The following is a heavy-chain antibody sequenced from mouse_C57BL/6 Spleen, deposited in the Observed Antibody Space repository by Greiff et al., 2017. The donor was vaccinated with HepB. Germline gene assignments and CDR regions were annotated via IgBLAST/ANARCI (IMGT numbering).Heavy chain of an antibody. Sequence: VQLQQSGTVLARPGASVKMSCKTSGYTFTSYWMHWVKQRPGQGLEWIGAIYPGNSDTSYNQKFKGKAKLTAVTSASTAYMELSSLTNEDSAVYYCTRKSMDYAYYYAMDYWGQGTSVTVSS. CDR3: TRKSMDYAYYYAMDY. V-gene: IGHV1-5*01. CDR2: IYPGNSDT. CDR1: GYTFTSYW. D-gene: IGHD1-1*01. J-gene: IGHJ4*01.